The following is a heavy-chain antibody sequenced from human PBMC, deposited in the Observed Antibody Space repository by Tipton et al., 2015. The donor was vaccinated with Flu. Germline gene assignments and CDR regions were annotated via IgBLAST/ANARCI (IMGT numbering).Heavy chain of an antibody. CDR2: IYYSGST. CDR1: GGSISSYY. CDR3: ARDRPNYYYYGMDV. Sequence: TLSLTCTVSGGSISSYYWSWIRQPPGKGLEWIGYIYYSGSTNYNPSLKSRVTISVDTSKNQFSLKLSSVTAADTAGYYCARDRPNYYYYGMDVWGQGTTVTVSS. J-gene: IGHJ6*02. V-gene: IGHV4-59*01.